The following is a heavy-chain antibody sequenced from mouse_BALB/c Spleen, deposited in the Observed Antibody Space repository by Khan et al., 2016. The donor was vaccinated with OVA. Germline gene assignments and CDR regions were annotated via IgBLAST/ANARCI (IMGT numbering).Heavy chain of an antibody. CDR2: ISSTGSYT. Sequence: EVELVESGGGLVKPGGSLKLSCAASGFAFNSYDMSWVRQTPEKRLAWVATISSTGSYTYYPDSVKGRFTISRDTARNTLYLQMSSLRSEDTALYYCTRPSYYGNPWFTYWGQGTLVTVSA. D-gene: IGHD2-10*01. V-gene: IGHV5-9*02. J-gene: IGHJ3*01. CDR3: TRPSYYGNPWFTY. CDR1: GFAFNSYD.